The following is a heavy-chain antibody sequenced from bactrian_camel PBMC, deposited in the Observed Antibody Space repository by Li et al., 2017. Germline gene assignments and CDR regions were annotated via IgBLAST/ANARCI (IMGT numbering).Heavy chain of an antibody. Sequence: HVQLVESGGGLVQPGGSLTLSCAASGFTFSSCYIGWVRQAPGKGLEWVASIRRDGSDPYYADSAKGRFTISRDNAKNTLYLRLDSLATEDTAMYYCAKAQGLNSAELAEYNYWCQGTQVTVS. CDR1: GFTFSSCY. V-gene: IGHV3-2*01. J-gene: IGHJ4*01. D-gene: IGHD2*01. CDR2: IRRDGSDP. CDR3: AKAQGLNSAELAEYNY.